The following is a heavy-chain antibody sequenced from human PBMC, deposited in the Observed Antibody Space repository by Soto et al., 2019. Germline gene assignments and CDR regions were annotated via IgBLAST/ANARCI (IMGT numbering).Heavy chain of an antibody. V-gene: IGHV3-53*01. CDR3: ARDRVESGYPEYFQH. CDR1: GFTVSSNY. CDR2: IYSGGSR. Sequence: EVQLVESGGGVIQPGGSLRLSCAASGFTVSSNYMSWVRQAPGKGLEWVSVIYSGGSRYYADSVKGRFTISRDNSKNTLYLQMNRLRAEDTAVYYCARDRVESGYPEYFQHWGQGTLVTVSS. J-gene: IGHJ1*01. D-gene: IGHD3-22*01.